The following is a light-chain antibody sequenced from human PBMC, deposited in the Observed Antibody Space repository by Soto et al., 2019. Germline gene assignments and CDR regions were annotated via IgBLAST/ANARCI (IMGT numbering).Light chain of an antibody. CDR2: DAS. Sequence: EIVLTQSPATLSLSPGERATLSCRASQSVSSYLAWYQQKPGQAPRLLICDASNWATGIPARFSGSGSVTDFPLTISSLEPEDFAVYCCLRRSHSSFTFGPGAKVDIK. J-gene: IGKJ3*01. CDR3: LRRSHSSFT. V-gene: IGKV3-11*01. CDR1: QSVSSY.